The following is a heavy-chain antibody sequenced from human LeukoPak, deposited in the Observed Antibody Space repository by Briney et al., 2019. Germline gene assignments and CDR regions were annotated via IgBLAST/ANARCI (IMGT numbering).Heavy chain of an antibody. CDR2: ISAYNGNT. V-gene: IGHV1-18*01. CDR1: GYTFTSYG. Sequence: GASVKVSCKASGYTFTSYGISWVRQAPGQGLEGMGWISAYNGNTNYAQKLQGRVTMTTDTSTSTAYMELRSLRSDDTAVYYCARDGYGSGSYYGYYMDVWGKGTTVTVSS. J-gene: IGHJ6*03. CDR3: ARDGYGSGSYYGYYMDV. D-gene: IGHD3-10*01.